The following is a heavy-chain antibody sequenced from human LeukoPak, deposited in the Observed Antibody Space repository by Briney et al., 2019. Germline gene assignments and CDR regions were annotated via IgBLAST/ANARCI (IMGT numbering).Heavy chain of an antibody. CDR3: AKDRRTDYEEIDY. Sequence: PGGSLRLSCAASGFTFSDYAMTWVRQAPGKGLEWVSGISGSGSSTYSADSVKGRFTVSRDNSKNTQYLQMNSLRAEDTAVYFCAKDRRTDYEEIDYWGQGTLVTVSS. CDR1: GFTFSDYA. CDR2: ISGSGSST. D-gene: IGHD4-17*01. V-gene: IGHV3-23*01. J-gene: IGHJ4*02.